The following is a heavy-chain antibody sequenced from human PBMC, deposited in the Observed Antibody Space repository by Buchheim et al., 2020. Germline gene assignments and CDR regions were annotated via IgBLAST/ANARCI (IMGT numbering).Heavy chain of an antibody. CDR3: ARHDFWSGYSVDY. Sequence: QVQLQESGPGLVKPSATLSLTCTVSGGSVSSGSYSWSWIRQPPGKGLEWIGYIYYSGRTNYNPSLNSRVTLSVDTSKNPFSLKLSSVTAADTAVYYCARHDFWSGYSVDYWGQGTL. D-gene: IGHD3-3*01. CDR1: GGSVSSGSYS. CDR2: IYYSGRT. J-gene: IGHJ4*02. V-gene: IGHV4-61*01.